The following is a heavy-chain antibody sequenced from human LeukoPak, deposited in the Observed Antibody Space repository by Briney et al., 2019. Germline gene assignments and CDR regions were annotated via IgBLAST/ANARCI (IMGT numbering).Heavy chain of an antibody. V-gene: IGHV3-74*01. D-gene: IGHD3/OR15-3a*01. CDR3: AKDFQGRWTIDY. CDR1: GFTFSSHW. CDR2: INSDGSSI. J-gene: IGHJ4*02. Sequence: GGSLRLSCAASGFTFSSHWMHWVRQAPGKGLVWVSRINSDGSSISYADSVKGRFTISRDNAKNTLYLQMNSLRPEDTAVYYCAKDFQGRWTIDYWGQGTLVTVSP.